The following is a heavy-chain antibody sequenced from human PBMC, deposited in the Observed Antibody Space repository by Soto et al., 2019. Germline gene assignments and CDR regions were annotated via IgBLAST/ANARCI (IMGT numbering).Heavy chain of an antibody. CDR3: ARDASSSSSVVASPDYYYYGMDV. V-gene: IGHV3-30-3*01. CDR2: ISYDGSNK. CDR1: GFTFSSYA. J-gene: IGHJ6*02. D-gene: IGHD6-6*01. Sequence: GGSLRLSCAASGFTFSSYAMHWVRQAPGKGLEWVAVISYDGSNKYYADSVKGRFTISRDNSKNTLYLQMNSLRAEDTAVYYCARDASSSSSVVASPDYYYYGMDVWGQGTTVTVS.